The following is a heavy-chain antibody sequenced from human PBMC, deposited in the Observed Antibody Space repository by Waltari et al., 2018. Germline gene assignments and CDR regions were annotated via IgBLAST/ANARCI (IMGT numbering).Heavy chain of an antibody. CDR3: ARVRGGAGYCLDY. CDR1: GFTFSSFE. Sequence: EVQLVESGGGLVQPGGSLRLSCAASGFTFSSFEMNWVRQAPGKGLEVISYISTSGSTIYYADSVKGRFTISRDNAKNSLYLQMNSLRAEDTAVYYCARVRGGAGYCLDYWGQGTLVTVSS. V-gene: IGHV3-48*03. CDR2: ISTSGSTI. J-gene: IGHJ4*02. D-gene: IGHD2-21*02.